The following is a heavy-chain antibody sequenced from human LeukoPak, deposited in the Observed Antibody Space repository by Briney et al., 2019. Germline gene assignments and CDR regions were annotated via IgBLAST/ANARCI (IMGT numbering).Heavy chain of an antibody. CDR1: GFTFSSYA. CDR3: VKEGQQRGVAGFDY. V-gene: IGHV3-64D*06. Sequence: GGSLRLSCSASGFTFSSYAMHWVRQAPGKGLEYVSAISSNGGSTYYADSVKGRFTITRDNSKNSLYLQMSSLRAEDTAVYYCVKEGQQRGVAGFDYWGQGILVTVSS. J-gene: IGHJ4*02. CDR2: ISSNGGST. D-gene: IGHD6-13*01.